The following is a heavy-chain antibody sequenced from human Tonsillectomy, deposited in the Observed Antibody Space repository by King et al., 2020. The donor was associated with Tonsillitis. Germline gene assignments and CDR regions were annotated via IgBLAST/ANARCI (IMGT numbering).Heavy chain of an antibody. CDR1: VFTSSNYW. CDR2: IKEDGSDK. CDR3: ARDPGSDAFDI. J-gene: IGHJ3*02. Sequence: QLVQSGGGLVQPGGSLRLSCAVSVFTSSNYWMSWVRQAPGEGLEWVANIKEDGSDKYYVDSVKGRFTISRDNAKNSLYLQMNSLRAEDTAVYYCARDPGSDAFDIWGQGTLVSVSS. V-gene: IGHV3-7*01. D-gene: IGHD1-26*01.